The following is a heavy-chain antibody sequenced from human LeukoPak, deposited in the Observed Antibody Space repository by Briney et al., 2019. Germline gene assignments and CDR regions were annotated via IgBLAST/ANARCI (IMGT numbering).Heavy chain of an antibody. J-gene: IGHJ4*02. V-gene: IGHV3-48*03. Sequence: PAGSLRLSCAASGFRFTSFEMNWVRQAPGKGLEWIAYTTISGNTVKYADSVKGRLTISRDNANNSVYLQMNSLRPEDTAVYFCARIRLATVKYFDQWGQGALVTVSS. CDR2: TTISGNTV. D-gene: IGHD2-21*02. CDR1: GFRFTSFE. CDR3: ARIRLATVKYFDQ.